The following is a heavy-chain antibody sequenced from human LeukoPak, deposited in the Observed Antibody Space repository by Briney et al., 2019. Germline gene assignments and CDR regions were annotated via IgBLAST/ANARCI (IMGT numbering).Heavy chain of an antibody. V-gene: IGHV4-59*01. D-gene: IGHD3-10*01. CDR3: ARQGGVRGYYGSGSYYYDI. CDR1: GSSISSYS. J-gene: IGHJ4*02. Sequence: SETLSLTCIISGSSISSYSWNWIRQSPGKELEWIGYIYNSGSTNYNSSLKSRVTISVDRSKNEFSLKLSSVTAADTAVYYCARQGGVRGYYGSGSYYYDIWGQGTLVTVSS. CDR2: IYNSGST.